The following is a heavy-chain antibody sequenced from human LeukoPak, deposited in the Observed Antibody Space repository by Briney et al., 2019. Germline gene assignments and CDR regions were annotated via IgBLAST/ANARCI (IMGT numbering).Heavy chain of an antibody. V-gene: IGHV1-2*06. CDR2: IDPNSGGT. Sequence: ASVKVSCRASGYTFTGYYMHWVRQAPGQGLEWMGRIDPNSGGTKYAQKFQGRVTMTRDTSISTAYMELSRLRSDDTAVYYCAREFSSYDFWSGPPDHWGQGTLVTVSS. CDR3: AREFSSYDFWSGPPDH. CDR1: GYTFTGYY. J-gene: IGHJ4*02. D-gene: IGHD3-3*01.